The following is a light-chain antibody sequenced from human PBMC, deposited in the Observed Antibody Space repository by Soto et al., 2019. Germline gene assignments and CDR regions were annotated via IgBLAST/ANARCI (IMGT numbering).Light chain of an antibody. CDR1: QSISRY. J-gene: IGKJ4*01. CDR2: AAS. V-gene: IGKV1-39*01. Sequence: DIQMTQSPSSLSASVGDRVTITCRASQSISRYLKWYQQRPGKAPKFLIYAASSLQSGVPSRFSGSGFGTDFTLTISSLQPEDFATYYCQQSHSTPLTFGGGTKVEIK. CDR3: QQSHSTPLT.